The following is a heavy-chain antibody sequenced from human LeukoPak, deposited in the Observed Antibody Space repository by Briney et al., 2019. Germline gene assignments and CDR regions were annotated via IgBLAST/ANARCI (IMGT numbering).Heavy chain of an antibody. D-gene: IGHD2-21*02. Sequence: SETLSLTCTVSGGSISSDYWSWIRQPPGKGLEWIGYLSLGEVAFYNPSLESRLTTSADTSKNQFSLNLTSVTAADTAMYYCVRVSTASGGAFDVWGQGTMVTVSS. J-gene: IGHJ3*01. CDR3: VRVSTASGGAFDV. CDR2: LSLGEVA. CDR1: GGSISSDY. V-gene: IGHV4-59*13.